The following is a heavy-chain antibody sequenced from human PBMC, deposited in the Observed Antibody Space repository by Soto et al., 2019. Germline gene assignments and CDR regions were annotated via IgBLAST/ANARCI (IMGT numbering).Heavy chain of an antibody. V-gene: IGHV3-23*01. D-gene: IGHD6-13*01. CDR2: ISGSGGST. CDR1: GFTFSSYA. CDR3: AKEAYYLPYSSSWYFDY. J-gene: IGHJ4*02. Sequence: GGSLRLSCAASGFTFSSYAMSWVRQAPGKGLEWVSAISGSGGSTYYADSVKGRFTISRDNSKNTLYLQMNSLRAEDTAVYYCAKEAYYLPYSSSWYFDYWGQGTLVTVSS.